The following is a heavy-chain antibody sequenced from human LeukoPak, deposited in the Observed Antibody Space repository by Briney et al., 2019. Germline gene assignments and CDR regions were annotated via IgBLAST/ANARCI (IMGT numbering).Heavy chain of an antibody. D-gene: IGHD3-3*01. Sequence: PGGSLRLSCAASGFIFSGYWMHWVRQVPGKGLVWLSRIKNDGSITSYADSVKGRFTISRDNAKNTLYLQMNSLRVEDTAVYYCTKSDWFDPWGQGTLVTVSS. V-gene: IGHV3-74*01. CDR3: TKSDWFDP. J-gene: IGHJ5*02. CDR1: GFIFSGYW. CDR2: IKNDGSIT.